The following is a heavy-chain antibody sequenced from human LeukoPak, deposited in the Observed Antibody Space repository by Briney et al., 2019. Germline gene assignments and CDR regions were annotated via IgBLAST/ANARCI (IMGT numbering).Heavy chain of an antibody. CDR2: INPNSGGT. CDR3: ASSDITMIPGY. D-gene: IGHD3-22*01. J-gene: IGHJ4*02. CDR1: GYTFTVYY. Sequence: GASVTVSFTASGYTFTVYYMHWVRQAPGQGLEWMGRINPNSGGTNYAQKFQGRVTMTRDTSISTAYMELSRLRSDDTAVCYCASSDITMIPGYWGQGTLVTVSS. V-gene: IGHV1-2*06.